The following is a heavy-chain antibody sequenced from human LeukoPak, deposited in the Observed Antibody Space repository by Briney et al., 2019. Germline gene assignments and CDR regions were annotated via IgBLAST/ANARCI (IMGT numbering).Heavy chain of an antibody. CDR3: ARGWACSSTSCYGPPDWFDP. Sequence: GGSLRLPCAASGFTFSSYWMHWVRQAPGKGLVWVSRINSDGSSTSYADSVKGRFTISRDNAKNTLYLQMNSLRAEDTAVYYCARGWACSSTSCYGPPDWFDPWGQGTLVTVSS. D-gene: IGHD2-2*01. V-gene: IGHV3-74*01. CDR1: GFTFSSYW. CDR2: INSDGSST. J-gene: IGHJ5*02.